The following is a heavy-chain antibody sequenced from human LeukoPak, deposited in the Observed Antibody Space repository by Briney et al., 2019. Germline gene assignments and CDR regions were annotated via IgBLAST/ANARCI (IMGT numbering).Heavy chain of an antibody. V-gene: IGHV4-34*01. CDR1: GGSFSGYY. J-gene: IGHJ4*02. D-gene: IGHD2-2*01. Sequence: PSETLSLTCAVYGGSFSGYYWSWIRQPPGNGLEWIGEINHSGSTNYNPSLKSRVTISVDTSKNQFSLKLSSVTAADTAVYYCARGAVVPAAPRPFDYWGQGTLVTVSS. CDR2: INHSGST. CDR3: ARGAVVPAAPRPFDY.